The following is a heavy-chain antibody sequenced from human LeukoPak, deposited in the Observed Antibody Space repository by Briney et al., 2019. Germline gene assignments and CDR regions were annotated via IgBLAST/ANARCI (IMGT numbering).Heavy chain of an antibody. J-gene: IGHJ4*02. Sequence: GASVKVSCKASGYTFTSYAMHWVRQAPGLRLEWMGWINAGNGNTKYSQKFQGRVTITRDTSASTAYMELSSLRSEDTAVYYCARYYDSSGYRFDYWGQGTLVTVSS. V-gene: IGHV1-3*01. CDR1: GYTFTSYA. CDR2: INAGNGNT. CDR3: ARYYDSSGYRFDY. D-gene: IGHD3-22*01.